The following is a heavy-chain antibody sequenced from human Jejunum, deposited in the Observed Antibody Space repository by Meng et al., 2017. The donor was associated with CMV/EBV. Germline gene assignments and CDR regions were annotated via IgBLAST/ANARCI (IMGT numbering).Heavy chain of an antibody. Sequence: IPLEDSGPKLVKPTQTLTLTCTFSWFSRSTSEVGVGWIRQPPGKSLEWRAVMYWDDDKRYSPSLKSRLTITKDTSKNQVVLTLTNMDPVDTATYYCALFTRSWFDPWGQGTLVTVSS. CDR1: WFSRSTSEVG. D-gene: IGHD2-2*01. V-gene: IGHV2-5*02. CDR2: MYWDDDK. CDR3: ALFTRSWFDP. J-gene: IGHJ5*02.